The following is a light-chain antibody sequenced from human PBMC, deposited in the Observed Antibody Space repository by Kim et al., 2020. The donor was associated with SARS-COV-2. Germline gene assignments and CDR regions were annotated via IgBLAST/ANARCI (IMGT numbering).Light chain of an antibody. CDR2: QDT. CDR3: QAWDHYIVI. CDR1: RLGNKY. J-gene: IGLJ2*01. V-gene: IGLV3-1*01. Sequence: SYELTQPPSVSVSPGQTASITCSGDRLGNKYVSWYQQKPGQSPVLVIHQDTKRPSGIPERLSGSNSGDTATLTISETQAVDEADYYCQAWDHYIVIFGGG.